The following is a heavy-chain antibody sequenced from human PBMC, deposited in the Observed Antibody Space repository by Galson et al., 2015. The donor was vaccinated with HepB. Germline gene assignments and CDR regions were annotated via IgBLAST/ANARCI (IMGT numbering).Heavy chain of an antibody. CDR3: SRACASGWYYYFDY. D-gene: IGHD6-19*01. CDR2: ISSNAYGGTL. J-gene: IGHJ4*02. V-gene: IGHV3-49*01. Sequence: SLRLSCAASGFTFGDYAMSWFRQAPGTGLERVGFISSNAYGGTLEYTASVKGRFTISRDDSRSIAYLQMNSLKIEDTAVYYCSRACASGWYYYFDYWGQGTLVTVSS. CDR1: GFTFGDYA.